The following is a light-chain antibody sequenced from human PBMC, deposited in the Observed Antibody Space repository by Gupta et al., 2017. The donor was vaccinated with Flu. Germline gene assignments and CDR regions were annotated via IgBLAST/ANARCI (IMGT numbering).Light chain of an antibody. CDR2: KAS. J-gene: IGKJ4*01. CDR1: QSLSSW. CDR3: QRYDSYSLT. V-gene: IGKV1-5*03. Sequence: DIQMTQSPSTLSAYVGDRVTITCRASQSLSSWLAWYQQKPGKAPNLLIYKASNLESGVPSRFSGSGSGTEFTLTISSLQPDDFATYYCQRYDSYSLTFGGGTKVEI.